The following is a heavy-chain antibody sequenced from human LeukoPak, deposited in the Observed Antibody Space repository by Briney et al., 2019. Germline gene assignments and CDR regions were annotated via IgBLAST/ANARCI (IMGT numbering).Heavy chain of an antibody. CDR3: ARNWGRYYDSSIDP. Sequence: GGSLRLSCVVSGFIFSSYSMSWVRPPPGKGLEWVSGINWNGSSTGYADSVTGRFTISRDQANHSLYLQMNSLRTEHTAFTDYARNWGRYYDSSIDPWGQGTLVTVSS. V-gene: IGHV3-20*01. D-gene: IGHD3-22*01. J-gene: IGHJ5*02. CDR2: INWNGSST. CDR1: GFIFSSYS.